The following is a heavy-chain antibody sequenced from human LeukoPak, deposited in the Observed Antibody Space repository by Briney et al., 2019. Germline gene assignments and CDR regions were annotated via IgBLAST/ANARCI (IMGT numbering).Heavy chain of an antibody. J-gene: IGHJ6*02. Sequence: GGSLRLSCAASGFTFSSYSMNWVRQTPGKGLEWVSSISSSSSYIYYADSVKGRFTISRDNAKNSLYLQMNSLRAEDTAVYYCASLPHYGMDVWGQGTTVTVSS. CDR2: ISSSSSYI. CDR1: GFTFSSYS. V-gene: IGHV3-21*01. CDR3: ASLPHYGMDV.